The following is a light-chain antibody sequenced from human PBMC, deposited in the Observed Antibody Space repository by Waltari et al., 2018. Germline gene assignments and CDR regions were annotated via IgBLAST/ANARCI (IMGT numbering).Light chain of an antibody. Sequence: SYQFTLPPWVSVSTGQTAMNTRSGNALPKKCADWYQQKPGQASVLVIYKGSERPSGIPARFSGSSSGTTVTLTISGVQAEDEADYYCQSADSSGNTYVFGIGTKVTVL. CDR3: QSADSSGNTYV. V-gene: IGLV3-25*02. CDR1: ALPKKC. CDR2: KGS. J-gene: IGLJ1*01.